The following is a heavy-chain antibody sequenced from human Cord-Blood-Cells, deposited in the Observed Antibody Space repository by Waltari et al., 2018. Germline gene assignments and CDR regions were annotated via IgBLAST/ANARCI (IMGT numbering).Heavy chain of an antibody. D-gene: IGHD3-16*02. Sequence: QVQLVQSGAEVKKPGASVKVSCKASGYTFTGYYMHWVRQAPGQGLEWRGWINPNSGGTNYAQKFQGRVTRTRDTSISTAYMELGRLRSDDTAVYYCARGIDFMITFGGVIANWFDPWGQGTLVTVSS. CDR2: INPNSGGT. J-gene: IGHJ5*02. CDR1: GYTFTGYY. CDR3: ARGIDFMITFGGVIANWFDP. V-gene: IGHV1-2*02.